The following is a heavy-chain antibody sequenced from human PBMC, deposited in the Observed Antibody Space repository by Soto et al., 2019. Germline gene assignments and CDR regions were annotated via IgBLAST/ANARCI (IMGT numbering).Heavy chain of an antibody. CDR1: GGSFSGYY. V-gene: IGHV4-34*01. CDR2: INHSGST. D-gene: IGHD1-26*01. CDR3: ARGKVGATIGHY. J-gene: IGHJ4*02. Sequence: SETLSLTCAVYGGSFSGYYWSWIRQPPGKGLEWIGEINHSGSTNYNPSLKSRVTISVDTSKNQFSLKLSSVTAADTAVYYCARGKVGATIGHYWSLGTLVTVSS.